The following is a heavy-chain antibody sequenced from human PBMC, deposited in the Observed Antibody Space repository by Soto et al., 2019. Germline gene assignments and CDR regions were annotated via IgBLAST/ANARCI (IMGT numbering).Heavy chain of an antibody. J-gene: IGHJ4*02. CDR1: GFTFSSYE. V-gene: IGHV3-48*03. Sequence: LRLSCAASGFTFSSYEMNWVRLAPGKGLEWVSYINSGGSTRYYADSVKGRFTISRDNAKNSLFLQMNSLRAEDTAVYYCAREEFSSSWYSPSRFDYWGQGTLVTVSS. D-gene: IGHD6-13*01. CDR2: INSGGSTR. CDR3: AREEFSSSWYSPSRFDY.